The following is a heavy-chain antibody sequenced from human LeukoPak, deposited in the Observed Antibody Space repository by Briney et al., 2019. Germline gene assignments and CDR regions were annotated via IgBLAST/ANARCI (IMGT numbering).Heavy chain of an antibody. CDR2: IYYSGST. Sequence: SETLSLTCTVSGGSISSSSYYWGWIRQPPGKGLEWIGSIYYSGSTYYNPSLKSRVTISVDTSKNQFSLKLSSVTAADTAVYYCARVGVEFEPGYYFDYWGQGTLVTVSS. J-gene: IGHJ4*02. CDR1: GGSISSSSYY. D-gene: IGHD1-14*01. V-gene: IGHV4-39*07. CDR3: ARVGVEFEPGYYFDY.